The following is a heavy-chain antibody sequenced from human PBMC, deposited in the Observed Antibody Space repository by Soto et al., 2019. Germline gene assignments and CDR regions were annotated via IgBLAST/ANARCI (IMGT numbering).Heavy chain of an antibody. J-gene: IGHJ6*02. CDR3: LCHGHMAF. Sequence: EVQLVESGGGLVQPGGSLRLSCGASGFTFSTYAMNWVRQAPGKRLQCVSYISSTGTTIYYADSVKGRFTISRDNPKNSLYLPMTSLTDEDTALYYCLCHGHMAFWGQVTTVTVSS. V-gene: IGHV3-48*02. CDR2: ISSTGTTI. CDR1: GFTFSTYA.